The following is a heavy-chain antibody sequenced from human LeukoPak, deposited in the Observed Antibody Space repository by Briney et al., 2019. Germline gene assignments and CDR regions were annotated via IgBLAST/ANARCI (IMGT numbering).Heavy chain of an antibody. V-gene: IGHV4-59*02. J-gene: IGHJ4*02. CDR3: ARDPYCGGDCYSD. CDR1: GVSVSNKY. CDR2: IYYSGST. D-gene: IGHD2-21*02. Sequence: SETLSLTCTVSGVSVSNKYWSWIRQPPGKGLEWIGYIYYSGSTNYNPSLKSRVTILVDTSKNQFSLKLSSVTAADTAVYYCARDPYCGGDCYSDWGQGTLVTVSS.